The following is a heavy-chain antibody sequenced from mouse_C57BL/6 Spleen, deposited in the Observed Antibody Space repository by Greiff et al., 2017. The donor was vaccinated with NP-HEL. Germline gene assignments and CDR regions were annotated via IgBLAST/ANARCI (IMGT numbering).Heavy chain of an antibody. V-gene: IGHV1-55*01. CDR1: GYTFTSYW. D-gene: IGHD2-1*01. CDR3: ARGNSYDYYAMDY. J-gene: IGHJ4*01. Sequence: QVQLKQPGAELVKPGASVKMSCKASGYTFTSYWITWVKQRPGQGLEWIGDIYPGSGSTNYNEKFKSKATLTVDTSSSTAYMQLSSLTSEDSAVYYCARGNSYDYYAMDYWGQGTSVTVSS. CDR2: IYPGSGST.